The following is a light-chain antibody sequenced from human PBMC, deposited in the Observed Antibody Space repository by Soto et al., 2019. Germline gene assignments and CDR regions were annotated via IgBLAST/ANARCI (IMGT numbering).Light chain of an antibody. CDR2: AAS. V-gene: IGKV1-27*01. CDR1: QGISNY. CDR3: QKYNSARRT. J-gene: IGKJ2*01. Sequence: DIQMTQSPSSLSVSVGDRVTITCRASQGISNYLAWFQQKPGKVPELLIYAASTLQSGVPSRFSGSGSGKNFTLTISSLQPEDVATYYCQKYNSARRTFGQGTKLEIK.